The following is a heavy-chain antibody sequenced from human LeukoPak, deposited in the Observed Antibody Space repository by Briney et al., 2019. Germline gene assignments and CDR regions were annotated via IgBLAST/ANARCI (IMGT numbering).Heavy chain of an antibody. CDR2: IIPIFGTA. D-gene: IGHD5-18*01. CDR3: ARTLIQLWLRDYYYYGMDV. Sequence: ASVKVSCKASGGTFSSYAISWVRQAPGQGLEWMGGIIPIFGTANYAQKFQGRVTITADESTSTAYMELSSLRSEDTVVYYCARTLIQLWLRDYYYYGMDVWGQGTTVTVSS. CDR1: GGTFSSYA. V-gene: IGHV1-69*13. J-gene: IGHJ6*02.